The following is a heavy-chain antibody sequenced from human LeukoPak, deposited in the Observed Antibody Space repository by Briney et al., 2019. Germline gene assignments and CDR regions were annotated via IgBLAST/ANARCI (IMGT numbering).Heavy chain of an antibody. CDR3: AREYDY. J-gene: IGHJ4*01. CDR1: GGSIDTYC. Sequence: PSETLSLTCTVSGGSIDTYCWNWIRQPPGKGLEWIGYVFHTGSTNYNPSLKSRVTISVDTSKNQFSLKLSSVTAADTAVYYCAREYDYGRLGTRLTVP. V-gene: IGHV4-59*01. CDR2: VFHTGST.